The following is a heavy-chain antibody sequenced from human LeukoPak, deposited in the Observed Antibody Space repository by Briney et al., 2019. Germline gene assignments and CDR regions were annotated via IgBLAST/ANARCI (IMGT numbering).Heavy chain of an antibody. CDR3: AREGSAADDFDY. Sequence: PGGSLRLSCAASGFTFSTYSMNWVRQAPGKGLEWASYISTSSGTMYYADSVKGRFTISRDNAQNSLYLQMNSLTAEDTAVYYCAREGSAADDFDYWGQGTLVTVSS. CDR1: GFTFSTYS. D-gene: IGHD2-2*01. V-gene: IGHV3-48*04. CDR2: ISTSSGTM. J-gene: IGHJ4*02.